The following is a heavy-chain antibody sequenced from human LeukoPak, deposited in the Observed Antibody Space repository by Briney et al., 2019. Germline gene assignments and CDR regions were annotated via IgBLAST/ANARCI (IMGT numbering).Heavy chain of an antibody. Sequence: GGSLRLSCSASGFTFSRYAMHWVRQAPGKGLEYVLAISSNGGSTYYADSVKGRFTISRDNSKNTLYLQMSSLRAEDTAVYYCVKDGSGSYYTYYVDYWGQGTLVTVSS. J-gene: IGHJ4*02. V-gene: IGHV3-64D*06. CDR2: ISSNGGST. CDR1: GFTFSRYA. D-gene: IGHD3-10*01. CDR3: VKDGSGSYYTYYVDY.